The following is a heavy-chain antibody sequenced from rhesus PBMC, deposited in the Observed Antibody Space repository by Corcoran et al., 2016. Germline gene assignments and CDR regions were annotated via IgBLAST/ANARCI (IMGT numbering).Heavy chain of an antibody. CDR2: IRRGGGSA. Sequence: EVQLVESGGGLAKPGGSLRLSCAASGFTCSDYYMDWVGQAPGKGLEGVARIRRGGGSALYADSVKVSFTMSREQAKHTLDLEMNSLRAEDRAVYYCSRDGGYSNSFFDCWGQGVLVTVSS. D-gene: IGHD4-23*01. J-gene: IGHJ4*01. CDR3: SRDGGYSNSFFDC. V-gene: IGHV3-178*01. CDR1: GFTCSDYY.